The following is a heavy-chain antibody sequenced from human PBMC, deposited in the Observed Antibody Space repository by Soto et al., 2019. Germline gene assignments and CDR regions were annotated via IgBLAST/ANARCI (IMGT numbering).Heavy chain of an antibody. CDR3: VRGASLNFDY. D-gene: IGHD1-26*01. V-gene: IGHV3-20*04. J-gene: IGHJ4*02. CDR2: VNWNGGST. Sequence: EVQLVESGGGVLRPGGSLRLSCAASGFIFDDYGMSWARQAPGKGLEWVSGVNWNGGSTGYADPVKGRFTISRDNAKNFLFLQMNSLRVEDTAFYYCVRGASLNFDYWGQGTLVTVSS. CDR1: GFIFDDYG.